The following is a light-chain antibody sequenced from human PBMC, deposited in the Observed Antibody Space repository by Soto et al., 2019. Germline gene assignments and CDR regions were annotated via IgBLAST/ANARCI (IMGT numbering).Light chain of an antibody. J-gene: IGKJ1*01. CDR3: MQTLKFWT. V-gene: IGKV2-28*01. CDR2: LTS. CDR1: QSLLHIDGHTY. Sequence: DIVMTQSPLSLTVTPGEPASISCRSSQSLLHIDGHTYLDWYLQKPGQSPQLLIYLTSIRASGVPDRFSGSASGTDFTLRISSVEAEDVGVYYCMQTLKFWTFGQGTKADIK.